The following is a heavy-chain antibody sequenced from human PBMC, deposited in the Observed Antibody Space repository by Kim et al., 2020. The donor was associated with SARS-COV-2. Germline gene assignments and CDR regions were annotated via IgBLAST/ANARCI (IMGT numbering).Heavy chain of an antibody. V-gene: IGHV3-49*02. CDR3: TRGTIFGVPSWAYGMDV. D-gene: IGHD3-3*01. J-gene: IGHJ6*02. Sequence: VKGRFTISRDDSKSIAYLQMNSLRTEETAVYYCTRGTIFGVPSWAYGMDVWGQGTTVTVSS.